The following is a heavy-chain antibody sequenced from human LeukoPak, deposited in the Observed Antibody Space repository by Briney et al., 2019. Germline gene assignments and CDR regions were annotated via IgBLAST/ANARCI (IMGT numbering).Heavy chain of an antibody. CDR3: ARVVKGRYGSGSYYYFDY. D-gene: IGHD3-10*01. Sequence: PSETLSLTCTVSGGSISSYYWSWIRQPPGKGLEWIGYIYYSGSTNYNPSLKSRVTISVDTSKNQFSLKLSSVTAADTAVYYCARVVKGRYGSGSYYYFDYWGQGTLVTVSS. CDR2: IYYSGST. V-gene: IGHV4-59*01. CDR1: GGSISSYY. J-gene: IGHJ4*02.